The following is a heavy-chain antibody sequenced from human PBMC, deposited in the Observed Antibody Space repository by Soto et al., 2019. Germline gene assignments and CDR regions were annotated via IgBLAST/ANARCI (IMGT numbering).Heavy chain of an antibody. CDR2: IIPIFGTA. CDR3: ASFTYYYDSSGYYSQPYYYYGMDV. Sequence: GASVKVSCKASGGTFSSYAISWVRQAPGQGLEWMGGIIPIFGTANYAQKFQGRVTITADESTSTAYMELSSLRSDDTAVYYCASFTYYYDSSGYYSQPYYYYGMDVWGQGTTVTVSS. V-gene: IGHV1-69*13. J-gene: IGHJ6*02. D-gene: IGHD3-22*01. CDR1: GGTFSSYA.